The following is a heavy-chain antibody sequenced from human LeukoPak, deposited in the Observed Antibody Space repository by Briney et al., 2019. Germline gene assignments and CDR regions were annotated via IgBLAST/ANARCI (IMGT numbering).Heavy chain of an antibody. CDR3: AKDFGSSWSYYFDY. V-gene: IGHV3-30*18. Sequence: PGGSLRLSCAASGFTFSSYAMSWVRQAPGKGLEWVAVISYDGSNKYYADSVKGRFTISRDNSKNTLYLQMNSLRAEDTAVYYCAKDFGSSWSYYFDYWGQGTLVTVSS. CDR2: ISYDGSNK. D-gene: IGHD6-13*01. J-gene: IGHJ4*02. CDR1: GFTFSSYA.